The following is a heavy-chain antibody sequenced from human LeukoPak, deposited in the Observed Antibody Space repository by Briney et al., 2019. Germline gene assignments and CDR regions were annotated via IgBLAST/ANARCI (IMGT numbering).Heavy chain of an antibody. CDR3: ARLSRATPDP. CDR2: ISSTGRTM. CDR1: GFTFSNYE. J-gene: IGHJ5*02. Sequence: PGGCRRLSCADSGFTFSNYEMVWVRQAPGKGLEWVSYISSTGRTMYYADSVKGRFTISRDNAKKSLYLQMNSLRAEDTAVYYCARLSRATPDPWGQGTLVTVSS. V-gene: IGHV3-48*03.